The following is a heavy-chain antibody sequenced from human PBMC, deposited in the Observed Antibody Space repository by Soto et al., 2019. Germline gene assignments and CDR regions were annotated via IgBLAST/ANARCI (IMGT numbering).Heavy chain of an antibody. CDR1: GYTFTSYG. CDR2: INAGNGNT. J-gene: IGHJ5*02. CDR3: ARGVGSGSYYNQYNWFDP. V-gene: IGHV1-3*01. Sequence: ASVKVSCKASGYTFTSYGISWVRQAPGQRLEWMGWINAGNGNTKYSQKFQGRVTITRDTSASTAYMELSSLRSDDTAVYYCARGVGSGSYYNQYNWFDPWGQGTLVTVSS. D-gene: IGHD3-10*01.